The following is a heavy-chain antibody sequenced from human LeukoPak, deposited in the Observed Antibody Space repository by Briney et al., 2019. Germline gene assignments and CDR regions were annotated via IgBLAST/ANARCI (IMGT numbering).Heavy chain of an antibody. D-gene: IGHD1-14*01. Sequence: QSGGSLRLSCVASGFSFNTYWMSWVRQAPGKGLEWVAVISYDGSNKYYADSVKGRFTISRDNSKNTLYLQMNSLRAEDTAVYYCANTGYWGQGTLVTVSS. CDR1: GFSFNTYW. CDR3: ANTGY. J-gene: IGHJ4*02. V-gene: IGHV3-30*18. CDR2: ISYDGSNK.